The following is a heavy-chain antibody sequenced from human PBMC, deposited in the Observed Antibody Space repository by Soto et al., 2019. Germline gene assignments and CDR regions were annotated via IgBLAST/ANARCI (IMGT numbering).Heavy chain of an antibody. CDR2: INHSGST. Sequence: SSETMSVTCTVDGGTIIGYCWSWIRQPPGTGLEWIGEINHSGSTNYNPSLKSRVTISVDTSKNQFSLKLTSVTAADTAVYYCARDKMTGLFDYWGQGTLVTVSS. J-gene: IGHJ4*02. D-gene: IGHD3-9*01. V-gene: IGHV4-34*01. CDR3: ARDKMTGLFDY. CDR1: GGTIIGYC.